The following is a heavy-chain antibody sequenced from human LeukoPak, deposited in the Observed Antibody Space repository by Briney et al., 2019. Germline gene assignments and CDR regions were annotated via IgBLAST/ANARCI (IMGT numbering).Heavy chain of an antibody. CDR2: IYYSGST. V-gene: IGHV4-59*08. D-gene: IGHD6-19*01. CDR1: GGSISSYY. J-gene: IGHJ4*02. Sequence: PSETLSLTCTVSGGSISSYYWSWIRQPPGKGLEWIGYIYYSGSTNYNPSLKSRVTISVDTSKNQFSLTLSSVPAADTAVYYCARASGWLDYWGQGTLVTVSS. CDR3: ARASGWLDY.